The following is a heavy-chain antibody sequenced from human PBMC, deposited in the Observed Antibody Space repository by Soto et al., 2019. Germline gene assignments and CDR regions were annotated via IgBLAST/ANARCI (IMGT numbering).Heavy chain of an antibody. CDR3: AREVVTAVAGSVNWFDP. CDR1: GFSLRTYG. V-gene: IGHV3-33*01. Sequence: QVQLVESGGGVVQSGRSLTLSCAASGFSLRTYGMHWLCRAPGKGLEWVSFIWYDGTKKFYANSVKGRSTISKDNSNNILYLQMSGLRAEDTAVYYCAREVVTAVAGSVNWFDPWGQGTLVTVSS. CDR2: IWYDGTKK. D-gene: IGHD6-19*01. J-gene: IGHJ5*02.